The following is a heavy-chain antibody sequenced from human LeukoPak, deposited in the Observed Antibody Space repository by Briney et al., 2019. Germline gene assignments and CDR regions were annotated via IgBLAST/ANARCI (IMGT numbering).Heavy chain of an antibody. V-gene: IGHV4-39*01. J-gene: IGHJ3*02. D-gene: IGHD2-8*01. Sequence: TYYNPSLKSRVTISVDTSKNQFSLKLSSVTAADTAVYYCARLLSADIVLMVYAIPNAFDIWGQGTMVTVSS. CDR2: T. CDR3: ARLLSADIVLMVYAIPNAFDI.